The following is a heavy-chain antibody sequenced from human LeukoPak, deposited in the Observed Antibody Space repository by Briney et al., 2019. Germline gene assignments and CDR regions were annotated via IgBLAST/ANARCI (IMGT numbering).Heavy chain of an antibody. CDR1: GFTFRSHS. D-gene: IGHD6-19*01. CDR3: AREKTYSSGWYQDLRRDAFDI. V-gene: IGHV3-48*02. CDR2: ISSTSGTI. J-gene: IGHJ3*02. Sequence: HPGGSLRLSCAASGFTFRSHSMSWVRQGPGKGLECVSYISSTSGTIYYADSVKGRFTISRDNAKNSLYLQMNSLREEDTAVYYCAREKTYSSGWYQDLRRDAFDIWGQGTMVTVSS.